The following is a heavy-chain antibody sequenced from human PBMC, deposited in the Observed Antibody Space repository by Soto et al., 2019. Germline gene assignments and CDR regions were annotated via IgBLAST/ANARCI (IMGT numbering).Heavy chain of an antibody. J-gene: IGHJ4*02. V-gene: IGHV3-7*03. CDR3: TRLSRGHWVDY. CDR1: HFSFSTSW. D-gene: IGHD3-10*01. CDR2: INPDGGAK. Sequence: PGGSLRLSCAASHFSFSTSWMNWIRQAPGKGLEWVANINPDGGAKYYVDSLKGRFTISRDNAKNSLDLQMNSLRAEDTAVYLCTRLSRGHWVDYWGQGALVTVSS.